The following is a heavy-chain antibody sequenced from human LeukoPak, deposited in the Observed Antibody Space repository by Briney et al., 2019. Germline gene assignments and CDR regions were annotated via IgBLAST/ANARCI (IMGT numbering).Heavy chain of an antibody. D-gene: IGHD6-19*01. CDR3: AKDRSDAGYSSGWYS. V-gene: IGHV3-30*18. Sequence: GGSLRLSCAASGFTFSSYVMHWVRQAPGKGLEWVAVISYDGSNKYYADSVKGRFTISRDNSKNTLYLQMNSLRAEDTAVYYCAKDRSDAGYSSGWYSWGQGTLVTVSS. CDR2: ISYDGSNK. J-gene: IGHJ4*02. CDR1: GFTFSSYV.